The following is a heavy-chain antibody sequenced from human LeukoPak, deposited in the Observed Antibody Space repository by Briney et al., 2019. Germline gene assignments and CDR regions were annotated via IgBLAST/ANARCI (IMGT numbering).Heavy chain of an antibody. CDR2: IIPIFGTA. J-gene: IGHJ4*02. D-gene: IGHD4-17*01. Sequence: ASVKVSRKASGGTFSSYAISWVRQAPGQGLEWMGGIIPIFGTANYAQKFQGRVTITTDESTSTAYMELSSLRSEDTAVYYCSGGTVTTMIFDYWGQGTLVTVSS. CDR1: GGTFSSYA. CDR3: SGGTVTTMIFDY. V-gene: IGHV1-69*05.